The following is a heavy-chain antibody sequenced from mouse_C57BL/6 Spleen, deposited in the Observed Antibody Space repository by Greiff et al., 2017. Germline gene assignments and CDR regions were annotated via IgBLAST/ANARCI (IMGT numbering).Heavy chain of an antibody. J-gene: IGHJ4*01. CDR2: ISNGGGST. Sequence: EVKLVESGGGLVQPGGSLKLSCAASGFTFSDYYMYWVRQTPEKRLEWVAYISNGGGSTYYPDTVKGRFTISRENAKNTLYLQMSRLKSEDTAMYYCARHDPFYAMEYWGQGTSGTVSS. V-gene: IGHV5-12*01. CDR1: GFTFSDYY. CDR3: ARHDPFYAMEY.